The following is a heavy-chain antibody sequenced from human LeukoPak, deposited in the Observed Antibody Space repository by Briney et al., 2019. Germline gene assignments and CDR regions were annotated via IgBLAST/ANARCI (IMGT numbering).Heavy chain of an antibody. D-gene: IGHD2-2*02. J-gene: IGHJ4*02. V-gene: IGHV1-18*01. CDR3: AREPGYCSSTSCYTPGRPTEELLDY. Sequence: ASVKVSCKASGYTFTSYGIRWVRQAPGQGLEWMGWISAYNGNTNYPQKLQGRVTMTTDTSTSTAYMELRSLRSDDTAVYYCAREPGYCSSTSCYTPGRPTEELLDYWGQGTLVTVSS. CDR2: ISAYNGNT. CDR1: GYTFTSYG.